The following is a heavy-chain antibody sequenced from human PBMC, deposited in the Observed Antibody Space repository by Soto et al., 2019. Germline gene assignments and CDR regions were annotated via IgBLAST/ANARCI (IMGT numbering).Heavy chain of an antibody. CDR3: ARALGYCSNTSCSPGYYYMDV. V-gene: IGHV3-74*01. CDR2: INSDGSGT. CDR1: GFTFSSYW. J-gene: IGHJ6*03. D-gene: IGHD2-2*01. Sequence: PGGSLRLSCAASGFTFSSYWMHWVRQAPGKGLVWVSRINSDGSGTNYADSVKGRFTISRDNAKNTLYLQMNSLRSEDTAVYYCARALGYCSNTSCSPGYYYMDVWGKGTTVTVSS.